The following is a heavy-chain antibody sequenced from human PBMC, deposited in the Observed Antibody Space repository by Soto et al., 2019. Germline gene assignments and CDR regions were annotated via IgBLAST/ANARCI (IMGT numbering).Heavy chain of an antibody. V-gene: IGHV4-59*01. Sequence: QVQLRESGPGLVKPSETLSLTCTVSGISINNNYWSWIRQPPGKELEWIGDILDTGSTNYNPSLGGRASISIDTSKSQSSLKLASVTAADTAMYFCARDWRGTSGWFPDVYVDVWSQGTLITVS. CDR3: ARDWRGTSGWFPDVYVDV. CDR1: GISINNNY. CDR2: ILDTGST. D-gene: IGHD6-19*01. J-gene: IGHJ4*02.